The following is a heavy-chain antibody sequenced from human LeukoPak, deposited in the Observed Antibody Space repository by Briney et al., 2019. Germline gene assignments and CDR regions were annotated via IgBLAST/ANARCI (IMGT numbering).Heavy chain of an antibody. CDR3: ARVTYYGSGGGDY. J-gene: IGHJ4*02. Sequence: SVKVSCKASGGTFSSYAISWVRQAPGQGLEWMGGIIPIFGTANYAQKLQGRVTMTTDTSTSTAYMELRSLRSDDTAVYYCARVTYYGSGGGDYWGQGTLVTVSS. D-gene: IGHD3-10*01. V-gene: IGHV1-69*05. CDR1: GGTFSSYA. CDR2: IIPIFGTA.